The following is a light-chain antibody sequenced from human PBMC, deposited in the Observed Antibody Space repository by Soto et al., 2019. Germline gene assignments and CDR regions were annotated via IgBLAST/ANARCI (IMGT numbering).Light chain of an antibody. CDR1: SSDVGSGSHNL. V-gene: IGLV2-23*01. Sequence: QSALTQPASVSGSPGQSITISCTGTSSDVGSGSHNLVSWYQQRPGKAPKVMIYEGTKRPSGVSNRFSGSKSGNTASLTISGLQAEDEADYYCCSYAGIFTYVFGTGTKLTVL. CDR3: CSYAGIFTYV. J-gene: IGLJ1*01. CDR2: EGT.